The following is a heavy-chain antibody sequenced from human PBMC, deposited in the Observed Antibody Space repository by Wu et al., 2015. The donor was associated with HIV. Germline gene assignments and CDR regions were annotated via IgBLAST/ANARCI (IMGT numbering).Heavy chain of an antibody. D-gene: IGHD3-22*01. CDR2: IYYTGNT. CDR3: ARERFPDRSAYTLPNWYFDL. CDR1: GGSLTNYY. V-gene: IGHV4-59*01. Sequence: QVQLQESGPGLVKPSETLSLTCTVSGGSLTNYYWSWIRQSPGKGLEWIAYIYYTGNTNYNPSLKSRVTISIDTSKNQFSLKLSSVTAADTAVYYCARERFPDRSAYTLPNWYFDLWGRGTLVTVSS. J-gene: IGHJ2*01.